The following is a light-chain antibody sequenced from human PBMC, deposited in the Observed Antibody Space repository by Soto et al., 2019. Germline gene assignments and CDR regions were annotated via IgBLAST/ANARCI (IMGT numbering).Light chain of an antibody. CDR3: QQYYSSPYT. CDR2: WAS. V-gene: IGKV4-1*01. CDR1: QNVLYSSNNKHY. J-gene: IGKJ2*01. Sequence: DIVMTQTPDSLAVSLGERATINCKSSQNVLYSSNNKHYLAWYQQKPGQPPKLLIYWASTRESGVPDRFSGSGSGTAFTLTISSLQAEDVAVYYCQQYYSSPYTFGQGTKVDIK.